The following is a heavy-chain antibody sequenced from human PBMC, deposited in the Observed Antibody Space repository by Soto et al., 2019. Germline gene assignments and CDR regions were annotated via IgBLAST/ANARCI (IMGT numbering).Heavy chain of an antibody. V-gene: IGHV1-69*13. CDR2: IIPIFGTA. CDR3: ARGGVPTVVIREWFDP. J-gene: IGHJ5*02. D-gene: IGHD4-17*01. CDR1: GGTFSSYA. Sequence: SVKVSCKASGGTFSSYAISWVRQAPGQGLEWMGGIIPIFGTANYAQKFQGRVTITADESTSTAYMELSSLRSEDTAVYYCARGGVPTVVIREWFDPWGQGTLVTVSS.